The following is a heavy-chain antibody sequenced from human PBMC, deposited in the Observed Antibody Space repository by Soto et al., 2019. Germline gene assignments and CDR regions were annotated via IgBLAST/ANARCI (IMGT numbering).Heavy chain of an antibody. V-gene: IGHV3-23*01. Sequence: PGGSLRLSCAASGFTFSSYAMSWVRQAPGKGLEWVSAISGSGGSTYYADSVKGRFTISRDNSKNTLYLQMNSLRAEDTAVYYCAKMGTYQLLYGYWFDPWGQGTLVTVSS. J-gene: IGHJ5*02. CDR2: ISGSGGST. D-gene: IGHD2-2*02. CDR3: AKMGTYQLLYGYWFDP. CDR1: GFTFSSYA.